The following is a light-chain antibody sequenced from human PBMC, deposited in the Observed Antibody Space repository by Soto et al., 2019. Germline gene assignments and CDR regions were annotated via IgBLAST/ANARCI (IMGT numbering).Light chain of an antibody. J-gene: IGLJ3*02. Sequence: QAVVTQSPSASASLGASVKLTCTLSNGHSSYAIAWHQQQPEKGPRYLMKVNSDGSHSKGDGIPDRFSGSSSGAERYLTISSLQSEDEADYYCQTWGSGIYWVFGGGTQLTVL. CDR1: NGHSSYA. V-gene: IGLV4-69*01. CDR2: VNSDGSH. CDR3: QTWGSGIYWV.